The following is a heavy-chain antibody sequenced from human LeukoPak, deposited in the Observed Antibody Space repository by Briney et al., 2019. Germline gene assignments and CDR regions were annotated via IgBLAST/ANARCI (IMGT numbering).Heavy chain of an antibody. V-gene: IGHV3-7*01. Sequence: PGGSLRLSCAASGFTFSSYWMSWVRQAPGKGLEWVANIKQDGSEKYYVDSVKGRFTISRDNAKNSLYLQMNSLRAEDTAVYYCAREQGPDTIFGVVNYYYYYMDVWGKGTTVTVSS. CDR3: AREQGPDTIFGVVNYYYYYMDV. J-gene: IGHJ6*03. D-gene: IGHD3-3*01. CDR1: GFTFSSYW. CDR2: IKQDGSEK.